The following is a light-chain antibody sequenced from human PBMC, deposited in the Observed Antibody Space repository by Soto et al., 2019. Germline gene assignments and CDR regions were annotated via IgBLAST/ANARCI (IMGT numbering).Light chain of an antibody. J-gene: IGKJ5*01. Sequence: EIVLTQSPATLSLSPGERATLSCRASQSVSSYLAWYQQKPGQAPRLLIYDASNRATGIPARFSGSGSETDFTLTISSLEPEDFAVYYCQQRSNWPPITFGQGTLLEIK. V-gene: IGKV3-11*01. CDR1: QSVSSY. CDR3: QQRSNWPPIT. CDR2: DAS.